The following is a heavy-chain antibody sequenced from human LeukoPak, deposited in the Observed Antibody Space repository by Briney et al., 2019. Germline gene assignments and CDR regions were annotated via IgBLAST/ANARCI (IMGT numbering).Heavy chain of an antibody. CDR1: GLTFSSYG. D-gene: IGHD3-10*01. CDR2: IRGSGDST. V-gene: IGHV3-23*01. Sequence: GGSLRLSCAASGLTFSSYGMSWVRQGPGKGLEWVSAIRGSGDSTYYVDSVKGRFTISRDNSKNTVYLQMNSLGAEDTAVYYCAKDRRSGPPDAFGMWGQGTMVTVSS. CDR3: AKDRRSGPPDAFGM. J-gene: IGHJ3*02.